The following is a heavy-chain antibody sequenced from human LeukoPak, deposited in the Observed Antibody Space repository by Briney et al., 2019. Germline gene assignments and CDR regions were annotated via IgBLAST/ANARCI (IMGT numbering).Heavy chain of an antibody. CDR3: ARDGGAGWSAFDY. V-gene: IGHV1-2*06. D-gene: IGHD6-19*01. Sequence: ASVKVSCKASGYTFTGYYMQWVRQAPGQGLEWMGRINPNSGGTNYAQKFQGRVTMTRDTSISTAYMELSRLRSDDTAVYYCARDGGAGWSAFDYWGQGTLVTVSS. CDR1: GYTFTGYY. J-gene: IGHJ4*02. CDR2: INPNSGGT.